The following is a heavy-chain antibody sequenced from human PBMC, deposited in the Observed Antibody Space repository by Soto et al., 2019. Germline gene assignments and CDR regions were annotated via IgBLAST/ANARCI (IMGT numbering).Heavy chain of an antibody. V-gene: IGHV4-4*02. Sequence: QVQLQESGPGLVRPSGTVSLTCAVSGGSISNGDWWSWVRQPPGKGLEWIGEIHHSGSTNYNPSLKSRVTMSVGPSKNLGSLTLNSVTAADTAVYDGARDQGSHPGDWGQGTLVSVSS. CDR2: IHHSGST. J-gene: IGHJ4*02. D-gene: IGHD6-13*01. CDR1: GGSISNGDW. CDR3: ARDQGSHPGD.